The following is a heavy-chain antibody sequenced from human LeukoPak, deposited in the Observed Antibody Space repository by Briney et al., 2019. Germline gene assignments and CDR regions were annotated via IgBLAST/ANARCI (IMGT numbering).Heavy chain of an antibody. V-gene: IGHV3-66*01. Sequence: PGGSLRLSCAASGFTVSSNYMSWVRQAPGKGLEWVSVIYSGGCTYYADSVKGRFTISRDNSKNTLYLQMNSLRAEDTAVYYCARDKRYFDWLLRPEYDAFDIWGQGTMVTVSS. J-gene: IGHJ3*02. D-gene: IGHD3-9*01. CDR3: ARDKRYFDWLLRPEYDAFDI. CDR2: IYSGGCT. CDR1: GFTVSSNY.